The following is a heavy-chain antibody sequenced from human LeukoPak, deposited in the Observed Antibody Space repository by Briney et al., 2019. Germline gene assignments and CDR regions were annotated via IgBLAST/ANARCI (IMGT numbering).Heavy chain of an antibody. D-gene: IGHD2-15*01. CDR1: GGSISSYY. Sequence: SETLSLTCTVSGGSISSYYWSWIRQPPGKGLEWIGYIYYSGSTNYNPSLKSRVTISVDTSKNQFSLKLSSVTAADTAVYYCARQXLXCSXGSCYGKYYFDYWGQGTLVTVSS. CDR2: IYYSGST. V-gene: IGHV4-59*08. CDR3: ARQXLXCSXGSCYGKYYFDY. J-gene: IGHJ4*02.